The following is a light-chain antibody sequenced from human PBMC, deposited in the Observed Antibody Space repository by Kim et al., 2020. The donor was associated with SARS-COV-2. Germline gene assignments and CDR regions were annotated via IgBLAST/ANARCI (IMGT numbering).Light chain of an antibody. CDR3: QTWDGTTVV. J-gene: IGLJ7*01. V-gene: IGLV3-1*01. CDR2: HDD. CDR1: KLGDKY. Sequence: SYELTQPPSVSVSPGQTASIACSGYKLGDKYACWYQQKPGQPPVLVMYHDDERPSGIPERFSASNSGNTATLTITGTQAMDEADYYCQTWDGTTVVFGEGTQLTVL.